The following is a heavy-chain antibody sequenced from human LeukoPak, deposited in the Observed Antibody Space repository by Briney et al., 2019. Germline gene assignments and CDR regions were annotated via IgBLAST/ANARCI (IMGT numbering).Heavy chain of an antibody. J-gene: IGHJ4*02. CDR1: GYTFTSYG. CDR2: ISAYNGNT. D-gene: IGHD3-10*01. CDR3: ARVVAYGSGSYLSDY. V-gene: IGHV1-18*01. Sequence: AAVKVSCMPSGYTFTSYGTSWVRHAPGQGLECMGWISAYNGNTNYAQKLQGRVTMTTDTSTSTAYMELRSLRSDDTAVYYCARVVAYGSGSYLSDYWGQGTLVTVSS.